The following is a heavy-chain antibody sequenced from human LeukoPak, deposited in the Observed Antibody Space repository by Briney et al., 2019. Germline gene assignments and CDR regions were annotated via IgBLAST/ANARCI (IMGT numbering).Heavy chain of an antibody. Sequence: GGSLRLSCAASGFTVSSNYMSWVRQAPGKGLEWASVIYSGGSTYYADSVKGRFTISRDNSKNTLYLQMNSLRAEDTAVYYCARVRGSGSYAFDIWGQGTMVTVSS. D-gene: IGHD3-10*01. CDR3: ARVRGSGSYAFDI. CDR2: IYSGGST. CDR1: GFTVSSNY. V-gene: IGHV3-53*01. J-gene: IGHJ3*02.